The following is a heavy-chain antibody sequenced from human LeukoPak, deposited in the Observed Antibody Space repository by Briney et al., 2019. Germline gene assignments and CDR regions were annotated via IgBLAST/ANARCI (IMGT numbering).Heavy chain of an antibody. D-gene: IGHD6-13*01. J-gene: IGHJ4*02. CDR3: AREVEQQLALIGRYFDY. CDR1: DGSISSNFAY. V-gene: IGHV4-39*07. Sequence: PSETLSLTCIVSDGSISSNFAYWGWIRQPPGKGLEWIGSISYTGNTDYNPSLESRVTISVDTSKNQFSLKLSSVTAADTAVYYCAREVEQQLALIGRYFDYWGQGTLVTVSS. CDR2: ISYTGNT.